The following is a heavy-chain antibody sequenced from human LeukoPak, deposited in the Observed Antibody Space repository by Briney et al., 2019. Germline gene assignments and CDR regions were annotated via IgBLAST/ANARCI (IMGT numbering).Heavy chain of an antibody. V-gene: IGHV3-23*01. CDR3: AKEKEPNYYGSGSYRYFQH. CDR1: GFTFGSYA. D-gene: IGHD3-10*01. J-gene: IGHJ1*01. CDR2: ISGSGGST. Sequence: GGSLRLSCAASGFTFGSYAMSWVRQAPGKGLEWVSAISGSGGSTYYADSVKGRFTISRDNSKNTLYLQMNSLRAEDTAVYYCAKEKEPNYYGSGSYRYFQHWGQGTLVTVSS.